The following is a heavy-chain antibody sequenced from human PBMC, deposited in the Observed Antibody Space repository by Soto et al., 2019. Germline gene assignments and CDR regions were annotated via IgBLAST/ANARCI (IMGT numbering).Heavy chain of an antibody. J-gene: IGHJ5*02. CDR3: ARQSAVAGNWFDP. D-gene: IGHD6-19*01. CDR2: IYYGGST. V-gene: IGHV4-39*01. CDR1: GGSISSGSYY. Sequence: QLKLQESGPGLVKPSETLSLTCTVSGGSISSGSYYWGWIRQPPGTGLDWIGSIYYGGSTYYNPSLKSRVTISVDTSKNQFSLKLSSVTAADTAVYYCARQSAVAGNWFDPWGQGTLVTVSS.